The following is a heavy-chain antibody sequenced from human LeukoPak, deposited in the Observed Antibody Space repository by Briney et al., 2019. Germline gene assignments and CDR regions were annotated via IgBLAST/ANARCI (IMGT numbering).Heavy chain of an antibody. CDR2: IRSKANSYAT. J-gene: IGHJ4*02. Sequence: GGSLRLSCAAFGFTFSGSAMHWVRQASGKGLEWVGRIRSKANSYATAYAASVKGRFTISRDDSKNTAYLQMNSLKTEDTAVYYCTSPAAGYCSGGSCSRLIYWGQGTLVTVSS. CDR3: TSPAAGYCSGGSCSRLIY. CDR1: GFTFSGSA. D-gene: IGHD2-15*01. V-gene: IGHV3-73*01.